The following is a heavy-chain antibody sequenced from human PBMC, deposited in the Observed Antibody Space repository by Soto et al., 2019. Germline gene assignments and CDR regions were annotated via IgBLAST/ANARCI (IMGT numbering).Heavy chain of an antibody. D-gene: IGHD3-10*01. V-gene: IGHV3-30*03. CDR1: GFPFTSYG. CDR3: VGGQYYFDY. Sequence: QVQLVESGGGVVQPGRSLRLSCAASGFPFTSYGMHWVREGPDKGLEWVAIISYDGSDKYYADSVKGRFTISRDNYKNTLYLQMNSLRPEETALSYCVGGQYYFDYRGQGTLGIVSS. J-gene: IGHJ4*02. CDR2: ISYDGSDK.